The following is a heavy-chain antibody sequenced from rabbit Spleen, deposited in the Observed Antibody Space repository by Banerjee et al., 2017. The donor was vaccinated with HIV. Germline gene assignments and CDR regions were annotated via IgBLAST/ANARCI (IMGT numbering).Heavy chain of an antibody. J-gene: IGHJ3*01. CDR3: ARAIVPWLGLTRLDL. CDR1: GIDFTNYY. CDR2: IYPAKGST. D-gene: IGHD4-1*01. Sequence: QLTETGGGLVQPGGSLTLSCKASGIDFTNYYITWVRQAPGKGLEWIGIIYPAKGSTDYASWVNGRFTISSDNAQSTMDLKMTSLTAADTATYFCARAIVPWLGLTRLDLWGQGTLVTVS. V-gene: IGHV1S7*01.